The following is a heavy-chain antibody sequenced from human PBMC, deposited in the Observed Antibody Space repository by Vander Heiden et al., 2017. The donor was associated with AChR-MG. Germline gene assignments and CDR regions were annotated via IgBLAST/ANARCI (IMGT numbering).Heavy chain of an antibody. V-gene: IGHV3-23*01. CDR3: ANEGWYGDYLLA. J-gene: IGHJ4*02. CDR1: GFTFSSYA. CDR2: ISGSGGST. Sequence: EVQMLESGGGLVQPGGSLRLSWAASGFTFSSYAMGWVRQAPGKGLEWVSAISGSGGSTYYADSVKGRFTISRDNSKNTLYLQMNSLRAEDTAVYYCANEGWYGDYLLAWGQGTLVTVSS. D-gene: IGHD4-17*01.